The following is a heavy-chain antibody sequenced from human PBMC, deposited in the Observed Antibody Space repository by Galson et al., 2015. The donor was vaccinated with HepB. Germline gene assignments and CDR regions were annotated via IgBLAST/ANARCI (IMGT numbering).Heavy chain of an antibody. CDR1: GFTVSSYA. CDR3: ARDHSGSCLGRLGYCDY. D-gene: IGHD1-26*01. V-gene: IGHV3-30-3*01. CDR2: ISYDGSNK. J-gene: IGHJ4*02. Sequence: SLRLSCAASGFTVSSYAMHWVRQAPGKGLEWVAVISYDGSNKYYADSVNGRFTISRDNSKNTLYLQMNSLRAEDTAVYYCARDHSGSCLGRLGYCDYWGPGTLVPVSS.